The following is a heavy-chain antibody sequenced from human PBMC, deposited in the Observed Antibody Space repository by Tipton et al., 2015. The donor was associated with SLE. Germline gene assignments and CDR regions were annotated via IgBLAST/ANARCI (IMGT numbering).Heavy chain of an antibody. D-gene: IGHD3-10*01. CDR1: GGSISGHY. J-gene: IGHJ4*02. V-gene: IGHV4-59*11. CDR2: IYYSGDT. CDR3: AGPSSGSYWIYYFDY. Sequence: TLSLTCTVSGGSISGHYWSWIRQPPGKALEWIGYIYYSGDTNYNPSLKSRVTISADTSKKQFSLRLTSVTAADTAVYYCAGPSSGSYWIYYFDYWGQGTLVTVSS.